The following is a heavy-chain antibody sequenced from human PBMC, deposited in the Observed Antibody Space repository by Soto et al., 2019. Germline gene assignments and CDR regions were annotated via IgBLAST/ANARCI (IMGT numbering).Heavy chain of an antibody. J-gene: IGHJ4*02. CDR3: AREYGDFWSGYYSDY. V-gene: IGHV3-30-3*01. CDR1: GFTFSSYA. D-gene: IGHD3-3*01. Sequence: GGSLRLSCAASGFTFSSYAMHWVRQAPGKGLEWVAVISYDGSNKYYADSVKGRFTISRDNSKNTLYLQMNSLRAEDTAVYYCAREYGDFWSGYYSDYWGQGTLVTVSS. CDR2: ISYDGSNK.